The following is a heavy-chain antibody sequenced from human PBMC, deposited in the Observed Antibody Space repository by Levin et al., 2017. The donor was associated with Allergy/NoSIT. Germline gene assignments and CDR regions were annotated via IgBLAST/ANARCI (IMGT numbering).Heavy chain of an antibody. V-gene: IGHV1-2*02. Sequence: PRGSLRLSCKASGDSFTDYYMHWLRQAPGQGLEWMGWISANTGGTYYAQKFQGRVTMTRDTAINTAYMELSDLRSDDTAVFYCARDSFYCAGATCYPDWGQGTLVTVSS. CDR2: ISANTGGT. CDR3: ARDSFYCAGATCYPD. CDR1: GDSFTDYY. J-gene: IGHJ4*02. D-gene: IGHD2-15*01.